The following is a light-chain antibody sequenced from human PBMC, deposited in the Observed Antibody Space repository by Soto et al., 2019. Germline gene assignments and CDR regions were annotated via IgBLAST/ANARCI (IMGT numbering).Light chain of an antibody. V-gene: IGKV1-5*03. J-gene: IGKJ1*01. CDR1: QTISSW. CDR3: QQSFSTLWT. CDR2: KAS. Sequence: DIQMTQSPSTLSGSVGDRVTITCRASQTISSWLAWYQQKPGKAPKLLIYKASTLKSGVPSRFSGSGSGTDFTLTISSLQPEDFATYYCQQSFSTLWTFGQGTRW.